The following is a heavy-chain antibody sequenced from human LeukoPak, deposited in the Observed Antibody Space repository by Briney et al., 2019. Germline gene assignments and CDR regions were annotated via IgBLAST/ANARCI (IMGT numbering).Heavy chain of an antibody. D-gene: IGHD3-22*01. CDR3: ASLFHSMIVVGGDAFDI. V-gene: IGHV4-30-4*01. CDR1: GGSISSGDYY. Sequence: KTSQTLSLTCTVSGGSISSGDYYWSWIRQPPGKGLEWIGYIYYSGSTYYNPSLKSRVTISVDTSKNQFSLKLSSVTAADTAVYYCASLFHSMIVVGGDAFDIWGQGTMVTVSS. J-gene: IGHJ3*02. CDR2: IYYSGST.